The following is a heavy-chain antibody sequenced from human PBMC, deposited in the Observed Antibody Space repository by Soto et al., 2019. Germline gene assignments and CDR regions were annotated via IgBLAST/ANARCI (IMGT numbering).Heavy chain of an antibody. V-gene: IGHV4-59*01. D-gene: IGHD1-26*01. CDR1: GGSISVYY. J-gene: IGHJ4*02. Sequence: SETLSLTCTISGGSISVYYWSWIRQPPGQALEWIGYIYDSGSPYYNPSLRSRVIISADTSKNQISLKLTSATAADTAVYYCARGVGSSPPRYWGRGTLVTV. CDR2: IYDSGSP. CDR3: ARGVGSSPPRY.